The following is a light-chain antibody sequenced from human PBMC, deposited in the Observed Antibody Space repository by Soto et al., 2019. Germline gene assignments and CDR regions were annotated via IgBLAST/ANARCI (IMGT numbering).Light chain of an antibody. V-gene: IGKV1-5*03. Sequence: DIQMTQSPSTLSASVGDRVTITCRASQTISGLLAWYQQKPGKAPKLLIYKTSSLQSGVPSRFIGRGSGTEFTLTISSLQPLDFATSYCQQYKNLSPFGGPTKVEI. CDR1: QTISGL. J-gene: IGKJ4*02. CDR3: QQYKNLSP. CDR2: KTS.